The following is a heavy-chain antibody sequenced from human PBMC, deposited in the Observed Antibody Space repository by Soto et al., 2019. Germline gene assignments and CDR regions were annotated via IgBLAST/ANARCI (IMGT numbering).Heavy chain of an antibody. V-gene: IGHV3-30*18. CDR2: ISYDGSNK. CDR1: GFTFSSYG. Sequence: GGSLRLSCAASGFTFSSYGMHWVRQAPGKGLEWVAVISYDGSNKYYADSVKGRFTISRDNSKNTLYLQMNSLRAEDTAVYYCAKEGERRGYSYGTFDYWGQGTLVTVSS. J-gene: IGHJ4*02. CDR3: AKEGERRGYSYGTFDY. D-gene: IGHD5-18*01.